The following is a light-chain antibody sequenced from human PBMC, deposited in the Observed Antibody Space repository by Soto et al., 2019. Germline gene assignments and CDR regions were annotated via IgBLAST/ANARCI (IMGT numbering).Light chain of an antibody. CDR1: QDISNY. J-gene: IGKJ4*01. Sequence: DIPMTQSPSSLSASVGDRVTITCQASQDISNYLNWYQQKPGKAPKLLIYDASNLETGVPSRFSGSGSGTDFTFTISSLQPEDIATYYCQQLGTFGGGTKVEIK. CDR2: DAS. V-gene: IGKV1-33*01. CDR3: QQLGT.